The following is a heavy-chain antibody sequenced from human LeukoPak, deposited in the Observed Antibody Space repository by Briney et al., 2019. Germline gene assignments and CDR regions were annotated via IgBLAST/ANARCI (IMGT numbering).Heavy chain of an antibody. CDR2: ISSSSSYI. V-gene: IGHV3-21*01. Sequence: PGGSLRLSCAASGFTFSSYSMNWVRQAPGKGLEWVSSISSSSSYIYYADSVKGRFTISRDNAKNSLYLQMNSLRAEDTAVYYCAREGWPVERDWYYGMDVWGKGTSVTVSS. CDR1: GFTFSSYS. D-gene: IGHD6-19*01. CDR3: AREGWPVERDWYYGMDV. J-gene: IGHJ6*04.